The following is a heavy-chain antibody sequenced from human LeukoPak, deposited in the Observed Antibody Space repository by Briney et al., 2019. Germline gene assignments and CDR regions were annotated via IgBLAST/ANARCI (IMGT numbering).Heavy chain of an antibody. CDR3: ARDLKGYCVGSRCYKRGYYNYGIDV. V-gene: IGHV1-18*01. CDR1: GFTFNDYG. Sequence: ASVKVSCKASGFTFNDYGISWVRQAPGQGLEWMGWINSYNGNTNYAQNIQGRVTMTIDTSTSIAYMELRSLRSDDTAVYYCARDLKGYCVGSRCYKRGYYNYGIDVWGQGTTVTVSS. J-gene: IGHJ6*02. CDR2: INSYNGNT. D-gene: IGHD2-2*02.